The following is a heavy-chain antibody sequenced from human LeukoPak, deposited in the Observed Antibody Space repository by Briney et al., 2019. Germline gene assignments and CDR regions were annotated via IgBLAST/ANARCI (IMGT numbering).Heavy chain of an antibody. CDR1: GITFSSHG. CDR2: ISSDGSNE. V-gene: IGHV3-30*18. CDR3: AKGGEVSSGYKRLKLYFDY. J-gene: IGHJ4*02. Sequence: PGESPRLSCGASGITFSSHGMQWVRQAPGKGREWVASISSDGSNEYYADSVKGRITIARDNPKNPLYLQMNSLRIEETAVYYRAKGGEVSSGYKRLKLYFDYWGQGTLVTVSS. D-gene: IGHD6-13*01.